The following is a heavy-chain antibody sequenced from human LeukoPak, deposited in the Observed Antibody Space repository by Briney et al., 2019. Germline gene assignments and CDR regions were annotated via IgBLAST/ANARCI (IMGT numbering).Heavy chain of an antibody. V-gene: IGHV4-59*11. CDR1: GGSMSSHY. CDR2: IYYSGSA. CDR3: ARATSWDQRNFDWPHWYLDL. D-gene: IGHD3-9*01. J-gene: IGHJ2*01. Sequence: PSETLSLTCTVSGGSMSSHYWSWIRQPPGKGLEWIGYIYYSGSANHNPSLKSRVIISVDTSKNQFSLKLSSLTTADTAVYYCARATSWDQRNFDWPHWYLDLWGRGTLVTVSS.